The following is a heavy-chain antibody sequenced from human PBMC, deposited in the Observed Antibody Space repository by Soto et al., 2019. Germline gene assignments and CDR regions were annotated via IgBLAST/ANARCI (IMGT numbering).Heavy chain of an antibody. D-gene: IGHD2-15*01. CDR1: GFTFTLHY. CDR2: VNAGDGSA. CDR3: ARERDSLAY. Sequence: QVQLVQSGAEVTEPGASVKVSCKTSGFTFTLHYIHWVRQAPGQGLEWVGMVNAGDGSATYARESREKGCMYWDTSTSKVYLDLNSLKSEDAAIYYCARERDSLAYWGQGTLVSVS. V-gene: IGHV1-46*01. J-gene: IGHJ4*02.